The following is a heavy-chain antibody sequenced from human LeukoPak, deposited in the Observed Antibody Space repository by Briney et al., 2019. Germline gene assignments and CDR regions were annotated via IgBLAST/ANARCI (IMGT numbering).Heavy chain of an antibody. V-gene: IGHV3-21*01. CDR3: ARGSTEAGYYFDY. Sequence: PGGSLRLSCAASGFTFSSYSMNWVRQAPGKGLEWVSSISSSSSYIYYADSVKGRFTISRDNAKNSLYLQMNSLRAEDTAVYYRARGSTEAGYYFDYWGQGTLVTVSS. CDR2: ISSSSSYI. CDR1: GFTFSSYS. D-gene: IGHD2-2*01. J-gene: IGHJ4*02.